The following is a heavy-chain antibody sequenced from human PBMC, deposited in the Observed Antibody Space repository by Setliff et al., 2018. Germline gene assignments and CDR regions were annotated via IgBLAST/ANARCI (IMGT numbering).Heavy chain of an antibody. CDR1: GDSLSDYY. Sequence: SETLSLTCAVYGDSLSDYYWSWIRQAPGKGPEWIEEINHRGSTNYSPSLRSRVTMSVDTSKNQFSLNLSSLTAADTAVYFCARSDWDSSGYYYFDYWGQGTLVTVSS. CDR2: INHRGST. J-gene: IGHJ4*02. D-gene: IGHD3-22*01. V-gene: IGHV4-34*01. CDR3: ARSDWDSSGYYYFDY.